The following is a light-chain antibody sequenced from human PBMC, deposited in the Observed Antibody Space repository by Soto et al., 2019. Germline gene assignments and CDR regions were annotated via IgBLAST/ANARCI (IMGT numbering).Light chain of an antibody. Sequence: ELVLTQSPGTLSLSPGEIATLYFSASQTISSNNLAWYQPKPGQSPRLLISGASSRPTGIPDRFRGTGSGTDFTLTISTLEPEDFAVYYCQQYGASPRTFGQGTKGDI. CDR2: GAS. CDR3: QQYGASPRT. J-gene: IGKJ1*01. V-gene: IGKV3-20*01. CDR1: QTISSNN.